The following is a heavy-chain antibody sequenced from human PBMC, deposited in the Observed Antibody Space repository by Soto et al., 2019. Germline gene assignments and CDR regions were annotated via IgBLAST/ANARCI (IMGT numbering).Heavy chain of an antibody. CDR2: ICGGGGST. CDR3: VREANDYCVHGGFDP. J-gene: IGHJ5*02. Sequence: EVQLLESGGGLVQPGGSLRLSCAASGFTFSSYAMSWVRQAPGKGLEWVSAICGGGGSTYYADSVKGRFTISRDNSKNTLYLQMNRLRAEDTAVYDYVREANDYCVHGGFDPWGQGTLVTVSS. CDR1: GFTFSSYA. V-gene: IGHV3-23*01. D-gene: IGHD4-17*01.